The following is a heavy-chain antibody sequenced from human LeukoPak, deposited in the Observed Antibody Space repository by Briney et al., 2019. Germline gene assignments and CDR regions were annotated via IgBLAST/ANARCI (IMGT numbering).Heavy chain of an antibody. D-gene: IGHD6-19*01. Sequence: GGSLRLSCAASGFTVSSNYMSWVRQAPGKGLKWVSVIYSGGSTYYADSVKGRFTISRDNSKNTLYLQMNSLRAEDTAVYYCAICAGYSSGWYYFDYWGQGTLVTVSS. CDR2: IYSGGST. J-gene: IGHJ4*02. CDR3: AICAGYSSGWYYFDY. CDR1: GFTVSSNY. V-gene: IGHV3-53*01.